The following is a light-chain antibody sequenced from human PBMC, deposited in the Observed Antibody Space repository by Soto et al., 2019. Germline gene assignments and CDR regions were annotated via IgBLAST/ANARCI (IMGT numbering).Light chain of an antibody. V-gene: IGKV3D-20*02. CDR2: GAS. J-gene: IGKJ5*01. CDR1: QSVSNNY. Sequence: ETVMTQSPATLSVSPGERATLSCRASQSVSNNYLAWYQQKPGQAPRLLIYGASGRATGIPDRFSGSGSGTDFTLTISRLEPEDFAAYFCHQRNKFGQGTRLEIK. CDR3: HQRNK.